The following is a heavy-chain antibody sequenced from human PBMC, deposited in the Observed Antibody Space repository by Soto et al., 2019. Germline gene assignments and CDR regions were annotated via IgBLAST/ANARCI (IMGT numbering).Heavy chain of an antibody. Sequence: GGSLRLSCAASGFTVSSNYMSWVRQAPGKGLEWVSVIYSGGSTYYADSVKGRFTISRDNSKNTLYLQMNSLRAEDTAVYYCARVGPYDYIWGSYRPYAFDIWGQGTMVTVSS. CDR1: GFTVSSNY. CDR2: IYSGGST. V-gene: IGHV3-66*01. J-gene: IGHJ3*02. D-gene: IGHD3-16*02. CDR3: ARVGPYDYIWGSYRPYAFDI.